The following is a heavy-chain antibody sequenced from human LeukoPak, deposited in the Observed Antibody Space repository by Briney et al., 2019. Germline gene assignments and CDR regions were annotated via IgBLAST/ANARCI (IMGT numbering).Heavy chain of an antibody. Sequence: PSETLSLTCAVYGGSFSGYYWSWIRQPPGKGLEWIGEINHSGSTNYNPSLKSRVTISVDTSKNQFSLKLSSVTAADTAVYYCARHLIAALGAHGFDPWGQGTLVTVSS. CDR3: ARHLIAALGAHGFDP. J-gene: IGHJ5*02. CDR1: GGSFSGYY. V-gene: IGHV4-34*01. CDR2: INHSGST. D-gene: IGHD6-13*01.